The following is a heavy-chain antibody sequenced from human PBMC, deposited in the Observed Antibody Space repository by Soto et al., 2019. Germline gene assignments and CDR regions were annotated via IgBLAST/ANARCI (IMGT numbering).Heavy chain of an antibody. D-gene: IGHD3-10*01. CDR3: ARAVAPYFGTWFDP. J-gene: IGHJ5*02. V-gene: IGHV4-30-2*01. CDR1: GGSITSGNSYS. Sequence: SETLSLTCAVSGGSITSGNSYSWSWIRQPPGKGLELIGSISHTVSTSYNPSVKSRLTMSVDKSKNQFSLRLSSVTAADMAVYYCARAVAPYFGTWFDPWGQGILVTVSS. CDR2: ISHTVST.